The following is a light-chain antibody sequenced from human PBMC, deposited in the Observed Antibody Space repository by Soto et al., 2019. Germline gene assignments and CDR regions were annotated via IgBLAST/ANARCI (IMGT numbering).Light chain of an antibody. J-gene: IGLJ1*01. V-gene: IGLV1-40*01. CDR3: QSYDSSLSVYV. CDR2: GNS. CDR1: SPNIGAGYD. Sequence: QSVLTQPPSVSGAPGQRVTISCTGSSPNIGAGYDVHWYQQLPGTAPKLLIYGNSNRPSGVPDRFSGSKSGTSASLAITGLQAEDEADYYCQSYDSSLSVYVSGTGTKVTVL.